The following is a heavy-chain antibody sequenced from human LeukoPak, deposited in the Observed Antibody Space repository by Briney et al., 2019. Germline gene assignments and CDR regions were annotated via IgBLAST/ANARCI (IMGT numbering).Heavy chain of an antibody. V-gene: IGHV4-34*01. J-gene: IGHJ4*02. CDR3: AAGFWSGYFDY. CDR2: INHGGGT. Sequence: SETLSLTCAVYGGSFSDYFWNWIRQPPGKGLEWIGEINHGGGTRYNPSLKSRATISVDMSKKQFSLNLSSVTAADTAVYYCAAGFWSGYFDYWGQGTLVTVSS. CDR1: GGSFSDYF. D-gene: IGHD3-3*01.